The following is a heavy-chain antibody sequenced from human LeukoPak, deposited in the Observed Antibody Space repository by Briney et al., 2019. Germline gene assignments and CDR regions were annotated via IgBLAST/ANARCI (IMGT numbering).Heavy chain of an antibody. J-gene: IGHJ6*02. CDR2: ISWDGGST. D-gene: IGHD3-10*01. CDR3: ARDKVTMVRGVFTHTGMDV. Sequence: GGSLRLSCAASGFTFDDYTMHWVRQAPGKGLEWVSLISWDGGSTYYADSVKGRFTISRDNSKNTLYLQMNSLRAEDTAVYYCARDKVTMVRGVFTHTGMDVWGQGTTVTVSS. CDR1: GFTFDDYT. V-gene: IGHV3-43*01.